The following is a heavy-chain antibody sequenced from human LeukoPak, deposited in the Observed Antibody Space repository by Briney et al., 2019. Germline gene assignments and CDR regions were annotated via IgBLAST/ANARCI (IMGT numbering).Heavy chain of an antibody. CDR2: IIPIFGIT. V-gene: IGHV1-69*04. J-gene: IGHJ4*02. D-gene: IGHD4-17*01. CDR1: GDTFDIFA. CDR3: AQGPHDYGDFVFF. Sequence: SVKVSCKASGDTFDIFAITWVRLAPGQGLDWMGRIIPIFGITHYAPHFQGRLTMTADTSTKTAYMELSSLRSDDTAVYYCAQGPHDYGDFVFFWGQGTLVTVTS.